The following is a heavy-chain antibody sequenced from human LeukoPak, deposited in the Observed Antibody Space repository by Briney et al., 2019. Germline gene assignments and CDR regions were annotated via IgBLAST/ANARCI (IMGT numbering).Heavy chain of an antibody. J-gene: IGHJ6*03. CDR2: LNHSGST. D-gene: IGHD3-16*02. V-gene: IGHV4-34*01. CDR3: ATGLHDYVWGSYRYPYYYYYMDV. Sequence: PSETLSLTCAVYGESFCGYYWIWMRQPPGKGLVWIGELNHSGSTNYNPSLKSRVTISVDTCKNQFSMKLSSVTAADTAVYYCATGLHDYVWGSYRYPYYYYYMDVWGKGTTVTVSS. CDR1: GESFCGYY.